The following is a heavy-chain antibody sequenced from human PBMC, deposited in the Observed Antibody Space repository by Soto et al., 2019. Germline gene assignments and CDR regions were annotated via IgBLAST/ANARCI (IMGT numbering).Heavy chain of an antibody. J-gene: IGHJ4*02. CDR3: ARAYSGNDHFDH. CDR2: INHSGST. V-gene: IGHV4-34*01. CDR1: GGSFSAYY. Sequence: SETLSLTCAVYGGSFSAYYWSWIRQPPGKGLEWIGEINHSGSTNYNPSLKSRVTISVDTSKRRFSLNLNSVTAADTAVYYCARAYSGNDHFDHWGQGTLVTVSS. D-gene: IGHD5-12*01.